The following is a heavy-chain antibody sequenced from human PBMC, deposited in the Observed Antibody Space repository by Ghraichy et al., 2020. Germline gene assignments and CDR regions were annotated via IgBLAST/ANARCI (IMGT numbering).Heavy chain of an antibody. D-gene: IGHD3-22*01. J-gene: IGHJ4*02. Sequence: ASVKVSCKASGYTFTGYYMHWVRQAPGQGLEWMGWINPNSGGTNYAQKFQGRVTMTRDTSISTAYMELSRLRSDDTAVYYCARGGPRELSSGYYLNYWGQGTLVTVSS. CDR3: ARGGPRELSSGYYLNY. V-gene: IGHV1-2*02. CDR2: INPNSGGT. CDR1: GYTFTGYY.